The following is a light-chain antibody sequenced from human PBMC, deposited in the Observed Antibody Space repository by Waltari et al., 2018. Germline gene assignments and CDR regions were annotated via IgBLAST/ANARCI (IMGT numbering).Light chain of an antibody. CDR2: EVP. J-gene: IGLJ1*01. Sequence: QSGLTQPASVSGSPGQSITISCTGTSSDVGNYNLVPWYKQYPGKAPKLMVYEVPKRTSGVSDRFSGSKSGNTASLTIYGLQSEDEADYYCCSYAGLGIYVFGTGTKVTVL. CDR3: CSYAGLGIYV. CDR1: SSDVGNYNL. V-gene: IGLV2-23*02.